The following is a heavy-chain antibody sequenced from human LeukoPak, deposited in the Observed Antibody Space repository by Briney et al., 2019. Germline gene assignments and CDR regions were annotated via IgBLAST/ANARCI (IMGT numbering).Heavy chain of an antibody. CDR1: GGSISSSSYY. CDR3: ARQGYSIAHYPNIFDS. CDR2: IYYSGST. Sequence: SETLSLTCTVSGGSISSSSYYWGWIRQPPGKGLEWIGSIYYSGSTYYNPSLKSRVTISVDTSKNQFSLKLTSVTAADTAVYYCARQGYSIAHYPNIFDSWGQGTLVTVSS. J-gene: IGHJ4*02. D-gene: IGHD4/OR15-4a*01. V-gene: IGHV4-39*01.